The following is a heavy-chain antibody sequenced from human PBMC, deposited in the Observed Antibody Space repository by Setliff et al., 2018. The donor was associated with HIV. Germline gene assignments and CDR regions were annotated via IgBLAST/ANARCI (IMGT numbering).Heavy chain of an antibody. D-gene: IGHD3-9*01. J-gene: IGHJ4*02. V-gene: IGHV3-7*03. CDR2: IQQDGNEK. Sequence: GGSLRLSCATSGFTFNKYGMTWVRQAPGKGLEWVATIQQDGNEKYYVDSVRGRFIVSRDKRRKVLHLQMSSLRVEDTAVYYCARPPPSLQDFDFVFDSWGQGTLVTVSS. CDR1: GFTFNKYG. CDR3: ARPPPSLQDFDFVFDS.